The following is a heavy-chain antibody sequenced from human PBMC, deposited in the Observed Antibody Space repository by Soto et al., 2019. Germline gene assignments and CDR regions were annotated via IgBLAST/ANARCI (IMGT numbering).Heavy chain of an antibody. CDR1: GGSVSSRGYY. D-gene: IGHD3-3*02. CDR3: ARIPGVHIFGYFDQ. V-gene: IGHV4-31*03. Sequence: QVQLQESGPGLVKPSQTLSLTCSVSGGSVSSRGYYWNWIRQHPGKDLEWIGYIYNSGGTNYNPSLKSRVAISLDTPENKFSLKMSSVTAEDTTMYYCARIPGVHIFGYFDQWGQGILVTVSS. CDR2: IYNSGGT. J-gene: IGHJ4*02.